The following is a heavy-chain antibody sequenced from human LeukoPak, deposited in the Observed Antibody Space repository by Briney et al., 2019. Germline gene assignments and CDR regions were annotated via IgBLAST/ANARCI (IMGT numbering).Heavy chain of an antibody. D-gene: IGHD2-21*02. CDR1: GGSISSYY. CDR2: IYYSGST. V-gene: IGHV4-59*01. J-gene: IGHJ2*01. Sequence: PSETLSLTCTVSGGSISSYYWSWIRQPPGKGLEWIGYIYYSGSTNYNPSLKSRVTISVDTSKNQFSLKLSSVTAADTAVYYCARDLVTWYFDLWGRGTLVTVSS. CDR3: ARDLVTWYFDL.